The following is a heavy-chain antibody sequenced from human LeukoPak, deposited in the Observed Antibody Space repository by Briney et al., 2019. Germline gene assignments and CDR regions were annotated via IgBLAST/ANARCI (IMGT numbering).Heavy chain of an antibody. D-gene: IGHD6-13*01. J-gene: IGHJ4*02. CDR3: AKDYGPKQLVFFDS. Sequence: GGSLRLSCEASGFXFSSYALSWVRQAPGKGLEWVSAISENGGTTFYADSVKGRFIITRDNSKNTLYMQMNSLRGEDTAVYYCAKDYGPKQLVFFDSWGQGTLVTVSS. CDR1: GFXFSSYA. CDR2: ISENGGTT. V-gene: IGHV3-23*01.